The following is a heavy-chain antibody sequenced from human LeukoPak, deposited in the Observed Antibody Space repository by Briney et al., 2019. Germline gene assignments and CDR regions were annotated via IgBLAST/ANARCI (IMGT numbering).Heavy chain of an antibody. D-gene: IGHD1-26*01. J-gene: IGHJ4*02. CDR3: ARDSSGNFDY. CDR1: GYTFTSYG. Sequence: ASVKVSCKASGYTFTSYGISWVRQAPGQGLEWMGMINPSGGAISNAQKFQGRVTMTRDTSSSTGYMELSSLRSEDTAVYYCARDSSGNFDYWGQGTLVTVSS. V-gene: IGHV1-46*01. CDR2: INPSGGAI.